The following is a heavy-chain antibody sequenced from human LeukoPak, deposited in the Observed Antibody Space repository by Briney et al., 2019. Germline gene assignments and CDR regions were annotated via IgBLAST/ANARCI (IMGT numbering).Heavy chain of an antibody. CDR2: ICPDDSDT. J-gene: IGHJ5*02. CDR1: GFSFTNYW. CDR3: ARQGKITGRRNWFDP. Sequence: RGESLKISCKTSGFSFTNYWIGWVRQMPGKGLEWMGIICPDDSDTRYSPSFQGQVTISADKSISTAYLQWSSLKASDTAMYFCARQGKITGRRNWFDPWGQGTLVTVSS. D-gene: IGHD1-14*01. V-gene: IGHV5-51*01.